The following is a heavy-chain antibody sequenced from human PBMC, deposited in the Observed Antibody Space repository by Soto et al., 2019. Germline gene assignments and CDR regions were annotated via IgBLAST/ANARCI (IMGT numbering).Heavy chain of an antibody. V-gene: IGHV4-34*01. CDR3: AGPRGTTVTTGLRVRYYYYGMDV. Sequence: SETLSLTCAVYGGSFSGYYWSWIRQPPGKGLEWIGEINHSGSTNYNPSLKSRVTRSVDTSKNQFSLKLGSVTAADTAVYYCAGPRGTTVTTGLRVRYYYYGMDVWGQGTTVTVSS. D-gene: IGHD4-4*01. CDR1: GGSFSGYY. J-gene: IGHJ6*02. CDR2: INHSGST.